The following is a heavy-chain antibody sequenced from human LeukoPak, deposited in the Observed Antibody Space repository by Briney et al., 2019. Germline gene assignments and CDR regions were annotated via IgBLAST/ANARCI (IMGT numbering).Heavy chain of an antibody. V-gene: IGHV1-18*01. Sequence: GSVKRSCKASGYTFNNYGLSWVRQAPGQGLEWVAWISGYSGDTNSAQKFQGRVTMTTDTSTTTAYMELRSLRSDDTAVYYCARDNLAFGRHWYGSGSYTLLFDYWGQGTLVTVSS. CDR1: GYTFNNYG. CDR3: ARDNLAFGRHWYGSGSYTLLFDY. CDR2: ISGYSGDT. J-gene: IGHJ4*02. D-gene: IGHD3-10*01.